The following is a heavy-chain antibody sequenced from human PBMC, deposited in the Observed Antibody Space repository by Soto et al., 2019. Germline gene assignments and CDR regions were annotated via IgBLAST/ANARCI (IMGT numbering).Heavy chain of an antibody. D-gene: IGHD6-19*01. CDR3: ARRKAVAGTYWFDP. CDR1: GGYISSSSYY. Sequence: SETLSLTCTVSGGYISSSSYYWGWIRQPPGKGLEWIGSIYYSGSTYYNPSLKSRVTVSVDTSKNQFSLKLSSVTAADTAVYYCARRKAVAGTYWFDPWGQGTLVTVSS. J-gene: IGHJ5*02. CDR2: IYYSGST. V-gene: IGHV4-39*01.